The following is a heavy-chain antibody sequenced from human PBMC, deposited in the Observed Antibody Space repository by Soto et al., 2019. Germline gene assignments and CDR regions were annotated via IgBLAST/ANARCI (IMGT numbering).Heavy chain of an antibody. J-gene: IGHJ4*02. V-gene: IGHV3-66*01. CDR1: EFTVSSNY. Sequence: GGSMRLSSAAAEFTVSSNYRSWVRQNPGKGLEWVSVIYSGGSTYYADSVKGRFTISRDNSKNTLYLQMNSLRAEDTAVYYCAREDNSGYDPVFDYWGQGTLVTVSS. CDR3: AREDNSGYDPVFDY. CDR2: IYSGGST. D-gene: IGHD5-12*01.